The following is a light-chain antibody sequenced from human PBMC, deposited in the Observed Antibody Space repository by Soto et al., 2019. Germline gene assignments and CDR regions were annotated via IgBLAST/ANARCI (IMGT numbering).Light chain of an antibody. Sequence: DIQMTQSPSPLSASLRHRVPPPSLASQSISTWIAGYLQKPAKAPQLLLSTSSNLEGGGPSRFSGSGSGTEFTLTISSLQPDDFATYYCQQYNSYPLTCVGGTKV. V-gene: IGKV1-5*03. CDR2: TSS. J-gene: IGKJ4*01. CDR3: QQYNSYPLT. CDR1: QSISTW.